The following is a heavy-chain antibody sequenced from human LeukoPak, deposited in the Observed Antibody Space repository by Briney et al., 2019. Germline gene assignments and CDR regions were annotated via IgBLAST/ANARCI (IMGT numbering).Heavy chain of an antibody. CDR1: GYTFTTYT. Sequence: GASVEVSCKASGYTFTTYTIHWVRQAPGQRLEWMGWINAGNGNTKYSQEFQDRVTITRDTSASTAYMELSSLRSEDTAVYYCATLRGDGYKRLIYYYYMDVWGKGTTVTISS. J-gene: IGHJ6*03. CDR3: ATLRGDGYKRLIYYYYMDV. D-gene: IGHD5-24*01. CDR2: INAGNGNT. V-gene: IGHV1-3*03.